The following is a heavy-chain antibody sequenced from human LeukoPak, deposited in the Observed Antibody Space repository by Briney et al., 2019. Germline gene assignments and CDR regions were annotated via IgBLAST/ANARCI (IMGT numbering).Heavy chain of an antibody. D-gene: IGHD2/OR15-2a*01. CDR1: GGSFSGYY. Sequence: SETLSLTCAVYGGSFSGYYWSWIRQPPGKGLEWIGEINHSGSTNYNPSLKSRVTISVDTSKNQFSLKLSSVTAADTAVYYCASSTYYFYFDFWGQGTLVTVSS. V-gene: IGHV4-34*01. CDR2: INHSGST. J-gene: IGHJ4*02. CDR3: ASSTYYFYFDF.